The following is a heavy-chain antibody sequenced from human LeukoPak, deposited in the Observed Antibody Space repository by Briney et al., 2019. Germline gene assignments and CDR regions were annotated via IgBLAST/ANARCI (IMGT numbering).Heavy chain of an antibody. V-gene: IGHV3-11*01. CDR3: ATGYSSGWY. J-gene: IGHJ4*02. Sequence: PGGSLRLSCAASGFSFSDYYMSWIRQAPGKGLEWVSYISSGGITIYYADSVKGRFTISRDNAKNSPYLQMNSLRAEDTAVYYCATGYSSGWYWGQGTLVTVSS. CDR1: GFSFSDYY. D-gene: IGHD6-19*01. CDR2: ISSGGITI.